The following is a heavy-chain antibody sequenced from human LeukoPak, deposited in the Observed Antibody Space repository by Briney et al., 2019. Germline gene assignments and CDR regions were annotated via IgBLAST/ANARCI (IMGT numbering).Heavy chain of an antibody. Sequence: ASVKVSCKASAYTFTGYFLHWVRQAPGQGLEWMGWINPNSGGTNYAQKFQGRVTMTRHTSISTAYMELSSLRSDDTAVYYCARGDTSTWDSFDSWGQGTLITVSS. J-gene: IGHJ4*02. D-gene: IGHD6-13*01. V-gene: IGHV1-2*02. CDR3: ARGDTSTWDSFDS. CDR2: INPNSGGT. CDR1: AYTFTGYF.